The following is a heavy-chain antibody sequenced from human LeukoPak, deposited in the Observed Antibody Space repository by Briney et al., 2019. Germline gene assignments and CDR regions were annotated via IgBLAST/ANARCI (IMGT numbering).Heavy chain of an antibody. J-gene: IGHJ4*02. CDR3: ASYDSSGYPPDC. D-gene: IGHD3-22*01. V-gene: IGHV4-38-2*02. CDR1: GYSISSGYY. CDR2: IYHSGST. Sequence: SETLSLTCTVSGYSISSGYYWGWIRQPPGKGLEWIGSIYHSGSTYYNPSLKSRVTISVDTSKNQFSLKLSSVTAADTAVYYCASYDSSGYPPDCWGQGTLVTVSS.